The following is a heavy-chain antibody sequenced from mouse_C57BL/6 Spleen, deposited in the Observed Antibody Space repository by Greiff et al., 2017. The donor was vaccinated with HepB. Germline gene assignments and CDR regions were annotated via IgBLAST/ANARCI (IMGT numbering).Heavy chain of an antibody. J-gene: IGHJ4*01. CDR1: GYTFTDYE. V-gene: IGHV1-15*01. Sequence: VQLQQSGAELVRPGASVTLSCKASGYTFTDYEMHWVKQTPVHGLEWIGAIDPETGGTAYNQKFKGKAILTADKSSSTAYMELRSLTSEDSAVYYCTCITTVVAPYYYAMDYWGQGTSVTVSS. D-gene: IGHD1-1*01. CDR2: IDPETGGT. CDR3: TCITTVVAPYYYAMDY.